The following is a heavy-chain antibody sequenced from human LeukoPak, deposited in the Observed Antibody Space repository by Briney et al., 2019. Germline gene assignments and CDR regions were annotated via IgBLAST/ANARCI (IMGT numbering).Heavy chain of an antibody. J-gene: IGHJ3*02. Sequence: GGSLRLSCAASGFTFSSYAMHWVRQAPGKGLEWVAVISYDGSNKYYADSVKGRFTISRDNSKNTLYLQMNSLRAEDTAVYYCAREGDPEAFDIWGQGTMVTVSS. CDR3: AREGDPEAFDI. CDR1: GFTFSSYA. D-gene: IGHD1-14*01. V-gene: IGHV3-30-3*01. CDR2: ISYDGSNK.